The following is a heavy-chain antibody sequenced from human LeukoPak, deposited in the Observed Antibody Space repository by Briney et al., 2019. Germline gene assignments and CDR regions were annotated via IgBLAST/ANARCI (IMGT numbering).Heavy chain of an antibody. J-gene: IGHJ4*02. V-gene: IGHV3-43*02. CDR3: AKGSIFITGNYFDY. D-gene: IGHD1-20*01. CDR1: GFTFSSYA. CDR2: ISGDGGST. Sequence: GGSLRLSCAASGFTFSSYAMSWVRQAPGKGLEWVSLISGDGGSTYYADSVKGRFTISRDNSKNSLYLQMNSLRTEDTALYYCAKGSIFITGNYFDYWGQGTLVTVSS.